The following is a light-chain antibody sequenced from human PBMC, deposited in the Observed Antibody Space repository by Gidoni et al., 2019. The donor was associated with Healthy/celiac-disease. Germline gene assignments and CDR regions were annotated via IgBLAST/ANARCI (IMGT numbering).Light chain of an antibody. Sequence: QSVLTQPPSVSGAPGPRVTISCPGSSSNIGSGYDVHWYQHLPGTAPKLLIYGNNNRPSGVPDRFSGSKSGTSASLAITGLQAEDEGDFYCQSYDSSLSGVVFGGGTKLTVL. J-gene: IGLJ2*01. CDR3: QSYDSSLSGVV. CDR2: GNN. CDR1: SSNIGSGYD. V-gene: IGLV1-40*01.